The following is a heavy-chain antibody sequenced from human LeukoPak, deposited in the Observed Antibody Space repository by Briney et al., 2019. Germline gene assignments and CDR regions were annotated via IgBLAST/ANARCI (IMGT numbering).Heavy chain of an antibody. CDR3: AKMQGYFDY. CDR1: GFTFSTYG. CDR2: VSGTGTT. J-gene: IGHJ4*02. V-gene: IGHV3-23*01. Sequence: GGSLRLSCAASGFTFSTYGMSWVRQAPGKGLEWVSAVSGTGTTYYADSVRGRFIISRDNSKNTLYLQMKSLRAEDTAAYYCAKMQGYFDYWGQGTLVTVSS.